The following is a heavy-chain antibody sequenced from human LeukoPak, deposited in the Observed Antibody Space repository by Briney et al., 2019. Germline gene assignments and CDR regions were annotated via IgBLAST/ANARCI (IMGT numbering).Heavy chain of an antibody. CDR3: VREYYYFDY. J-gene: IGHJ4*02. D-gene: IGHD2/OR15-2a*01. V-gene: IGHV3-23*01. CDR1: GFTFNRYA. CDR2: VSSAGGTT. Sequence: AGSLRLSCAASGFTFNRYAMSWVCQAPGKGLEWVSTVSSAGGTTYYADSVKGRFTISRDNSKNTLYLQMNSLRAEDAAIYYCVREYYYFDYWGQGTLVTVSS.